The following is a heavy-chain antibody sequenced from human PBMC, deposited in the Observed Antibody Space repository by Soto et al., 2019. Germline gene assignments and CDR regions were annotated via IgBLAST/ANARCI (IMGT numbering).Heavy chain of an antibody. CDR1: GVTFSSYA. V-gene: IGHV1-69*01. CDR2: IIPIFGTA. J-gene: IGHJ5*02. CDR3: ARDGGYNSGQAANH. D-gene: IGHD6-19*01. Sequence: QVQLVQSGAEGKKPGSSVKVSCKASGVTFSSYAISWVRQAPGQGLEWMGGIIPIFGTANYAQRFQGRVTITADESTSTAYMELSSLRSEDTAVYYCARDGGYNSGQAANHWGQGTLVTVSS.